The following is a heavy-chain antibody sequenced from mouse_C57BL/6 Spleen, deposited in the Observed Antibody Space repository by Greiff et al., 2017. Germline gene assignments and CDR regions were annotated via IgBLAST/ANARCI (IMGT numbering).Heavy chain of an antibody. CDR2: IYPSDSET. Sequence: QVQLQQPGAELVRPGSSVKLSCKASGYTFTSYWMDWVKQRPGQGLEWIGNIYPSDSETHYNQKFKDKATLTVDKSSSTAYMQLSSLTSEDSAVYYCATAGSGFLYYFDYWGQGTTLTVSS. J-gene: IGHJ2*01. V-gene: IGHV1-61*01. CDR1: GYTFTSYW. D-gene: IGHD3-2*02. CDR3: ATAGSGFLYYFDY.